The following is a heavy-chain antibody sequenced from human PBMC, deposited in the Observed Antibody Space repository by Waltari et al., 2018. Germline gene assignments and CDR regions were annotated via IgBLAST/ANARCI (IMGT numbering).Heavy chain of an antibody. V-gene: IGHV3-23*04. D-gene: IGHD2-2*01. CDR3: TTGDRCSSTSCYGGGYYYGMDV. CDR2: ISGSGGST. CDR1: GFTFSSYA. J-gene: IGHJ6*02. Sequence: EVQLVESGGGLVQPGGSLRLSCAASGFTFSSYAMSWVRQAPGKGLEWVSAISGSGGSTYYADSVKGRFTISRDNSKNTLYLQMNSLKTEDTAVYYCTTGDRCSSTSCYGGGYYYGMDVWGQGTTVTVSS.